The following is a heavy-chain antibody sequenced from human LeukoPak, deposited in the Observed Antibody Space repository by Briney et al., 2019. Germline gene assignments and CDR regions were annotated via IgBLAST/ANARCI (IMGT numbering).Heavy chain of an antibody. CDR1: GGSISSSSSF. CDR3: ARHRHVDRLSPFGF. CDR2: FSYNGST. J-gene: IGHJ4*01. D-gene: IGHD3-9*01. Sequence: SETLSLTCTVSGGSISSSSSFWGWIRQPPGKGLEWIGTFSYNGSTYSNPSLQSPVTISVDTSNNQFSLKLTSVTAADTAVYYCARHRHVDRLSPFGFWGPGALVTVSS. V-gene: IGHV4-39*01.